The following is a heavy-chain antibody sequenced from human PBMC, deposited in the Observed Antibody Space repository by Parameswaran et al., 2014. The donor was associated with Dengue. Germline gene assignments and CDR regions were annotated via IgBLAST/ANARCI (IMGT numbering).Heavy chain of an antibody. CDR2: ISSSGSTI. J-gene: IGHJ6*02. V-gene: IGHV3-48*03. D-gene: IGHD4-23*01. CDR3: SREGDYGGNPTHNSYYYGMDV. Sequence: VRQAPGKGLEWVSYISSSGSTIYYADSVKGRFTFSRDNAKNSLYLQMNSLRAEDTAVYYCSREGDYGGNPTHNSYYYGMDVWGQGTSVTVSS.